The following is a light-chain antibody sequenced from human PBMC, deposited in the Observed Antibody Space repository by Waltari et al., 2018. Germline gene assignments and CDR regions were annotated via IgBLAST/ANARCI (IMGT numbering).Light chain of an antibody. CDR1: GSDIGDYF. CDR2: GSD. J-gene: IGLJ2*01. Sequence: QSVLTQPPSVSAAPGQKVTIPCSGSGSDIGDYFVSWYQHLPGTAPKLLIYGSDKRPSGIPDRFSGSKSGTSATLGITGLQTGDEADYYCGTWDSGLSVVVFGGGTKVTVL. CDR3: GTWDSGLSVVV. V-gene: IGLV1-51*01.